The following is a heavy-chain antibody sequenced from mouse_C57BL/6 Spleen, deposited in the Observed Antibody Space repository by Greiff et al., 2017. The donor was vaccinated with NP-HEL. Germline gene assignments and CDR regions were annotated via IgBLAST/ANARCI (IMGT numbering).Heavy chain of an antibody. CDR2: IYPSDSET. V-gene: IGHV1-61*01. D-gene: IGHD2-5*01. Sequence: VQLQQPGAELVRPGSSVKLSCKASGYTFTSYWMDWVKQRPGQGLEWIGNIYPSDSETHYNQKFKDKATLTVDKSSSTAYMQLSSLTSEDSAVYYCARSGSNYRFDYWGQGTTLTVSS. CDR1: GYTFTSYW. CDR3: ARSGSNYRFDY. J-gene: IGHJ2*01.